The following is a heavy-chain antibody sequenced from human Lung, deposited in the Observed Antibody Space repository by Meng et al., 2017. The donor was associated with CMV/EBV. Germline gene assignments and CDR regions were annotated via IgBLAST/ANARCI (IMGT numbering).Heavy chain of an antibody. D-gene: IGHD1-26*01. V-gene: IGHV1-46*01. Sequence: SVXVSXXASGYTFTNYFMHWVRQGPGQGLEWMGVINTGSGSTNYAQKFQGRVSMTRDTSTSTVYMEVSSLRSEDTAVYFCARDSSGSYYGAFDIWGRGTXVTVAS. J-gene: IGHJ3*02. CDR3: ARDSSGSYYGAFDI. CDR1: GYTFTNYF. CDR2: INTGSGST.